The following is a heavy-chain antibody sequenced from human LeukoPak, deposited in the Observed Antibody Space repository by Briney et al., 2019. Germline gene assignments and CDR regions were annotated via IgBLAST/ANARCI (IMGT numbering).Heavy chain of an antibody. CDR2: INPNSGGT. V-gene: IGHV1-2*02. Sequence: PSVKVSCKASGYTFTGYYMHWVRQAPGQGLEWMGWINPNSGGTNYAQKFQGRVTMTRDTSISTAYMELSRLRSDDTAVYYCAREHCSSTSCYGREDYWGQGTLVTVSS. J-gene: IGHJ4*02. CDR1: GYTFTGYY. CDR3: AREHCSSTSCYGREDY. D-gene: IGHD2-2*01.